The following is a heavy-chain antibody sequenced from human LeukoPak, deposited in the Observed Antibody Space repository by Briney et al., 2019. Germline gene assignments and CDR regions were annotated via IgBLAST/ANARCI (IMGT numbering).Heavy chain of an antibody. CDR2: IYSDNA. D-gene: IGHD4/OR15-4a*01. J-gene: IGHJ4*02. CDR3: ARRAGAYSHPYDY. Sequence: GGSLRLSCAASGFTFSSYGMSWVRQAPGKGLEWVSFIYSDNAHYSDSVRGRFTISRDNSKNTLYLQMNSLRAEDTAVYYCARRAGAYSHPYDYWGQGTLVTVSS. CDR1: GFTFSSYG. V-gene: IGHV3-53*01.